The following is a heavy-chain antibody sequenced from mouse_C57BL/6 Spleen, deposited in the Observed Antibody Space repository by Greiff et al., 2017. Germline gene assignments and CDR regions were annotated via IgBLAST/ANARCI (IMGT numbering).Heavy chain of an antibody. CDR3: ARLTTGADY. D-gene: IGHD1-1*01. V-gene: IGHV1-82*01. J-gene: IGHJ2*01. Sequence: VKLLESGPELVKPGASVKISCKASGYAFSSSWMNWVKQRPGKGLEWIGRIYPGDGDTNSNGKFKGKATLTADKSSSTAYMPLRSLTSEDSAVYVCARLTTGADYWGQGTTRTV. CDR2: IYPGDGDT. CDR1: GYAFSSSW.